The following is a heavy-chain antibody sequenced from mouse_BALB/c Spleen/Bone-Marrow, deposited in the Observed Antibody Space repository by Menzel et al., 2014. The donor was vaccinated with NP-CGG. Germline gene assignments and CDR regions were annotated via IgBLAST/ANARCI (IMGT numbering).Heavy chain of an antibody. Sequence: VHVKQSGPELVKPGASMKISCKASGYSFTGYTMNWVKQSHGKNLEWIGLINPYNGGTIYNQKFKGKATLTVDKSSSTAYMGLLSLTSEDSAVYYCARRDYGGYFDAWGAGTTVTVSS. CDR1: GYSFTGYT. V-gene: IGHV1-18*01. J-gene: IGHJ1*01. D-gene: IGHD2-4*01. CDR3: ARRDYGGYFDA. CDR2: INPYNGGT.